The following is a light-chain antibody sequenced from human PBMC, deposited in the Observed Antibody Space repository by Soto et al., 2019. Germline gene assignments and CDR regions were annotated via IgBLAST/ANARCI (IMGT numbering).Light chain of an antibody. CDR1: QNINSD. J-gene: IGKJ5*01. V-gene: IGKV3D-15*01. Sequence: EIVMTQSPATLSVSPGESATLSCRASQNINSDLAWYVQKPGQAPRRVIYGASTWGTDVPPRFTGSGSGTEFTLTISGLQSEDFAVYYCQQYYSSLAITFGQGTRLEIK. CDR3: QQYYSSLAIT. CDR2: GAS.